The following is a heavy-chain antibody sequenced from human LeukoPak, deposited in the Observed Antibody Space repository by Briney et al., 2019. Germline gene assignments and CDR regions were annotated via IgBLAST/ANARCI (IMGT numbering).Heavy chain of an antibody. CDR1: GYTFTGYY. CDR2: INPNSGGT. CDR3: GTYYYDSSGYYPVSGDAFDI. J-gene: IGHJ3*02. Sequence: VASVKVSCKASGYTFTGYYMHWVRQAPGQGLEWMGRINPNSGGTNYAQKFQGRVTMTRDTSISTAYMELSRLRSDDTAVYYCGTYYYDSSGYYPVSGDAFDIWGQGTMVTVSS. D-gene: IGHD3-22*01. V-gene: IGHV1-2*06.